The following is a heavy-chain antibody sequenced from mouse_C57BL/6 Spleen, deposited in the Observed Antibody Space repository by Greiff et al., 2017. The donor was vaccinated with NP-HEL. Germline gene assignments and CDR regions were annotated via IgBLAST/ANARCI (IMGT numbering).Heavy chain of an antibody. CDR2: INPGSGGT. J-gene: IGHJ3*01. D-gene: IGHD3-2*02. CDR1: GYAFTNYL. V-gene: IGHV1-54*01. CDR3: AREAAQATGAY. Sequence: VQVVESGAELVRPGTSVKVSCKASGYAFTNYLLEWVKQRPGQGLEWIGVINPGSGGTNYNEKFKGKATLTADKSSSTAYMQLSSLTSEDSAVYFCAREAAQATGAYWGQGTLVTVSA.